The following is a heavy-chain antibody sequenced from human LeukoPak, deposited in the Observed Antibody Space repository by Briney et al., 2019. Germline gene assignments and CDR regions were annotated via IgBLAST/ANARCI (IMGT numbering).Heavy chain of an antibody. J-gene: IGHJ4*02. V-gene: IGHV5-51*01. CDR3: ARQYSGYDYTPFDY. CDR1: GYSFTNYW. CDR2: IYPGDSDT. Sequence: GESLKISCMGSGYSFTNYWIGWVRQMPGKGLEWMGIIYPGDSDTRYSPSFQGQVTISVDKSISTAYLQWSSLKASDTAMYYCARQYSGYDYTPFDYWGQGTLVTVSS. D-gene: IGHD5-12*01.